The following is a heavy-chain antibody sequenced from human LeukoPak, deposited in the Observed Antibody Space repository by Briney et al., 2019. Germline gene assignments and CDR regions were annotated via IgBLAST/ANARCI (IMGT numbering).Heavy chain of an antibody. CDR2: IYYSGST. V-gene: IGHV4-59*01. J-gene: IGHJ5*02. CDR3: ARAGTAWRVFDP. D-gene: IGHD1-7*01. Sequence: SETLSLTCTVSGGSISSYYWSWIRQPPGKGLEWIGYIYYSGSTNYNPSLKGRVTISVDTSKNQFSLKLSSVTAADTAVYYCARAGTAWRVFDPWGQGTLVIVSS. CDR1: GGSISSYY.